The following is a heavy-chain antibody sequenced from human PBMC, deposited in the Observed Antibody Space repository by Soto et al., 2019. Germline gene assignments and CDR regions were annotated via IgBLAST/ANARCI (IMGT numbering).Heavy chain of an antibody. CDR2: IYWDDDK. V-gene: IGHV2-5*02. J-gene: IGHJ3*02. Sequence: QITLKESGPTLVRPTQTLTLTCTFSGFSLTTTGVGVGWIRQPPGEALDWLAVIYWDDDKRYSLSLKSRLTITKDTSKNKVVLTMTNMDPVDTATYYCAHIMITFGGVIGDDAFDIWGQGTMVAVSS. CDR1: GFSLTTTGVG. D-gene: IGHD3-16*02. CDR3: AHIMITFGGVIGDDAFDI.